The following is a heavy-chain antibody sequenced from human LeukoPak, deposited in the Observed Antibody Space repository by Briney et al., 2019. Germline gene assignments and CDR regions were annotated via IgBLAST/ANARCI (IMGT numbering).Heavy chain of an antibody. D-gene: IGHD6-19*01. V-gene: IGHV4-59*08. J-gene: IGHJ5*02. CDR1: GGSISSYY. Sequence: SETLSLTCTVSGGSISSYYWSWIRQPPVKGLEWIGYIYYSGSTNYNPSLKSRVTISVDTSKNQFSLKLSSVTAADTAVYYCAKAVAGTAGWFDPWGQGTLVTVSS. CDR2: IYYSGST. CDR3: AKAVAGTAGWFDP.